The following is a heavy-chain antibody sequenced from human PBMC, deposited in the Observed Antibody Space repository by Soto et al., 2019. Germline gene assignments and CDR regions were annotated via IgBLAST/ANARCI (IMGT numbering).Heavy chain of an antibody. CDR2: ISYSGST. CDR3: GALVVRHLGLLYDY. D-gene: IGHD2-2*01. V-gene: IGHV4-30-4*07. CDR1: GGSISSGGYS. J-gene: IGHJ4*02. Sequence: PSETLSLTCAVSGGSISSGGYSWSWIRQPPGKGLEWIGVISYSGSTHYNPSLKSRVTISVDKSKNQFSLKLSSVTAADTAVYYCGALVVRHLGLLYDYWGQGTLVTVSS.